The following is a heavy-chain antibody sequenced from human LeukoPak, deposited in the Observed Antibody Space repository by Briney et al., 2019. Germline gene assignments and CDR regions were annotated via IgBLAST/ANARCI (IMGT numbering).Heavy chain of an antibody. V-gene: IGHV3-30*18. D-gene: IGHD6-19*01. J-gene: IGHJ4*02. Sequence: GGSLRLSCAASGYSFSGSDIHWVRQAPSKGLEWVAFTSYDGCSTYYADFVEGRFTISRDIYKSTVYLQMDILRVDDTAVYYCAKATGGWPRYFDYWGQGTLVTVSS. CDR2: TSYDGCST. CDR1: GYSFSGSD. CDR3: AKATGGWPRYFDY.